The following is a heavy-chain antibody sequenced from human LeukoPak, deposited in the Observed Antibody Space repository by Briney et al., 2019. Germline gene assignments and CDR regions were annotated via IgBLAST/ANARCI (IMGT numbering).Heavy chain of an antibody. J-gene: IGHJ4*02. CDR1: GFSFISYG. D-gene: IGHD4-17*01. V-gene: IGHV3-30*18. Sequence: GGSLGLSCAASGFSFISYGMHWVRQAPGKGLEWVGVISDDGRNKKYADSVKGRFTISRDNSKDTLYLQMNSLRVEDTAVYYCAKRPSDYGDYVTYFDYWGQGTLVTVSS. CDR3: AKRPSDYGDYVTYFDY. CDR2: ISDDGRNK.